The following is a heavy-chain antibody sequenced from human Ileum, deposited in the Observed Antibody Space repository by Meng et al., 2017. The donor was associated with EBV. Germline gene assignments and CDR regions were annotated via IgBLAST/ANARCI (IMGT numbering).Heavy chain of an antibody. CDR3: ASGRDYAWHS. Sequence: VQLKESGPGRGKPSGTLCLTCAVSGDSISSNNWWSWVRQPPGKGLEWIGEIYHSGSTNYNPSFKSRVTMSVDKSKNQISLNLSSVTAADTAVYYCASGRDYAWHSWGRGTLVTVSS. CDR2: IYHSGST. D-gene: IGHD4-17*01. J-gene: IGHJ4*02. V-gene: IGHV4-4*02. CDR1: GDSISSNNW.